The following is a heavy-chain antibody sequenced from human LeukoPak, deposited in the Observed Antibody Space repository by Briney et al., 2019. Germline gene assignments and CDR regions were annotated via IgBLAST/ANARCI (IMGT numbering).Heavy chain of an antibody. D-gene: IGHD6-13*01. CDR1: GFTFSDYY. CDR2: ISSSGST. CDR3: AKDRAGYSSSWSYWFDP. Sequence: GGSLRLSCAASGFTFSDYYMSWIRQAPGKGLEWVSYISSSGSTYYADSVKGRFTISRDNSKNTLYLQMNSLRAEDTAVYYCAKDRAGYSSSWSYWFDPWGQGTLVTVSS. J-gene: IGHJ5*02. V-gene: IGHV3-11*01.